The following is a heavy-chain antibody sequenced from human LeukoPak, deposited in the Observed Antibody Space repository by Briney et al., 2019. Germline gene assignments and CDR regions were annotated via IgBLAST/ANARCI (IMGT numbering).Heavy chain of an antibody. J-gene: IGHJ6*02. D-gene: IGHD3-10*01. CDR2: ISSSSSYI. Sequence: GGSLRLSCAASGFTFSSYSMNWVRQAPGKGLEWVSSISSSSSYIYYADSVKGRFTISRDNAKNSLYLQMNSLRAEDTAVYYCASPLSGWMVRGVIFYGMDVWGQGTTVTVSS. V-gene: IGHV3-21*01. CDR1: GFTFSSYS. CDR3: ASPLSGWMVRGVIFYGMDV.